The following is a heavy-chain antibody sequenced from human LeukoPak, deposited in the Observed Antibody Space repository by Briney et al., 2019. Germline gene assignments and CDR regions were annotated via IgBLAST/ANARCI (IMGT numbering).Heavy chain of an antibody. Sequence: GGSLRLSCAASGFTFSSYSMNWVRQAPGKGLEWVSSISSSSSYIYYADSVKGRFTISRDNAKNSLYLQMNSLRAEDTAVYYCARDATIFGVVNNYYYYYMDVWGKGTTVTVSS. D-gene: IGHD3-3*01. V-gene: IGHV3-21*01. CDR3: ARDATIFGVVNNYYYYYMDV. CDR2: ISSSSSYI. CDR1: GFTFSSYS. J-gene: IGHJ6*03.